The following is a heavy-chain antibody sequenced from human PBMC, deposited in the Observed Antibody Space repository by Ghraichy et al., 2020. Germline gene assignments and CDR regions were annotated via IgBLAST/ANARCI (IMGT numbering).Heavy chain of an antibody. CDR2: INHSGST. D-gene: IGHD5-24*01. CDR3: ARHRWLQTYYYGMDV. V-gene: IGHV4-34*01. Sequence: SETLSLTCAVYGGSFSGYYWSWIRQPPGKGLEWIGEINHSGSTNYNPSLKSRVTISVDTSKNQFSLKLSSVTAADTAVYYCARHRWLQTYYYGMDVWGQGTTVTVSS. CDR1: GGSFSGYY. J-gene: IGHJ6*02.